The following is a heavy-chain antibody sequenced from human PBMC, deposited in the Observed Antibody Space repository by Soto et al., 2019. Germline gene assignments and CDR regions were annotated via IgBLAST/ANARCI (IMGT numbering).Heavy chain of an antibody. CDR1: GYTFTGYY. J-gene: IGHJ1*01. Sequence: QVQLVQSGAEVKKPGASVKVSCKASGYTFTGYYMHWVRQAPGQGLEWMGWINPNSGGTNYAQKFQGRVTMTRDTSISKAYMELSRLRSDDTAVYYCARVGSGWYKVQYFQHWGQGTLVTVSS. CDR3: ARVGSGWYKVQYFQH. V-gene: IGHV1-2*02. D-gene: IGHD6-19*01. CDR2: INPNSGGT.